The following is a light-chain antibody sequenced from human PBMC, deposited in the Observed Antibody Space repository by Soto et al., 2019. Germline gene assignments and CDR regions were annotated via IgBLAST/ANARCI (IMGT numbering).Light chain of an antibody. CDR2: DAS. CDR1: QSVSRS. V-gene: IGKV3-11*01. CDR3: KQRSKGPGYT. Sequence: EIVLTQSPATLYLSPGERATLSCRASQSVSRSFAWYQEKPGQAPRLLIYDASKRATGIPARFSGSGSGTEFTLTISSLEPEDSAVYYCKQRSKGPGYTFGQGTKLEI. J-gene: IGKJ2*01.